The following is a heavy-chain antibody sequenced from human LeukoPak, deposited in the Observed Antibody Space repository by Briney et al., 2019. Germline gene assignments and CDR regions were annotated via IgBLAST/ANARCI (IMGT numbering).Heavy chain of an antibody. V-gene: IGHV1-46*01. CDR2: INPSGGST. J-gene: IGHJ6*03. Sequence: ASVTVSFKASVYTFTSYYMHWVRQAPGQGLEWMGIINPSGGSTSYAQKFQGRVTMTRDTSTSTVYMELSSLRSEDTAVYYCARDTPHYGSGSYYYYYYYMDVWGKGTTVTVSS. CDR1: VYTFTSYY. CDR3: ARDTPHYGSGSYYYYYYYMDV. D-gene: IGHD3-10*01.